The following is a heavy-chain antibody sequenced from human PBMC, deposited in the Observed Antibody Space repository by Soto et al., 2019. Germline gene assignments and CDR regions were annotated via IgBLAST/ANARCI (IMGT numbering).Heavy chain of an antibody. J-gene: IGHJ4*02. CDR2: ISWNSGSI. D-gene: IGHD3-22*01. CDR3: AKDNYYDSSGYFDY. Sequence: EVQLVESGGGLVQPGRSLRLSCAASGFTFDDYAMHWVRQAPGKGLEWASGISWNSGSIGYADSVKGRFTISRDNAKNSLYLQMNSLRAEDTALYYCAKDNYYDSSGYFDYWGQGTLVTVSS. CDR1: GFTFDDYA. V-gene: IGHV3-9*01.